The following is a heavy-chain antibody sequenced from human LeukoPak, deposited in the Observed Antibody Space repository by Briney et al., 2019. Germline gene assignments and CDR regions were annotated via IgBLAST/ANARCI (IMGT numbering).Heavy chain of an antibody. CDR1: GGSISSGGYY. Sequence: SETLSLTCIVSGGSISSGGYYWSWIRQHPGKGLEWIGYIYYSGSTYYNPSLKSRVTISVDTSKNQFSLKLSSVTAADTAVYYCAKDRDSSSWYDYFDYWGQGTLVTVSS. CDR3: AKDRDSSSWYDYFDY. V-gene: IGHV4-31*03. J-gene: IGHJ4*02. CDR2: IYYSGST. D-gene: IGHD6-13*01.